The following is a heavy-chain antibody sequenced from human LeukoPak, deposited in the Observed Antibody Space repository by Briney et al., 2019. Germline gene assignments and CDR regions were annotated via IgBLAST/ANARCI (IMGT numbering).Heavy chain of an antibody. CDR3: ATGASSGYFFGYYFHS. V-gene: IGHV4-30-4*08. CDR1: GGSISRDNQY. CDR2: IYYSGNT. Sequence: PSETLSLTCTVSGGSISRDNQYWNWIHQPPGKGLEWIGYIYYSGNTFYNPSLKSRVAMSVDTSKNQFSLKVNSVTAADTAVYYCATGASSGYFFGYYFHSWGQGTLVTVSS. D-gene: IGHD3-22*01. J-gene: IGHJ4*02.